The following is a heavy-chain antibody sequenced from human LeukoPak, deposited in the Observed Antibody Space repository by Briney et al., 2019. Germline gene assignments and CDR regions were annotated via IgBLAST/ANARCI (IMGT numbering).Heavy chain of an antibody. J-gene: IGHJ4*02. CDR2: INPNSGGT. CDR3: ARDPLRSPGFDY. D-gene: IGHD3-3*01. CDR1: GYTFTGYY. Sequence: ASVKVSCKASGYTFTGYYMHWVRQAPGQGLEWMGWINPNSGGTNYAQKFQGRVTMTRDTSISTAYMELSRLRSDDTAVYYCARDPLRSPGFDYWGQGTLVTVSS. V-gene: IGHV1-2*02.